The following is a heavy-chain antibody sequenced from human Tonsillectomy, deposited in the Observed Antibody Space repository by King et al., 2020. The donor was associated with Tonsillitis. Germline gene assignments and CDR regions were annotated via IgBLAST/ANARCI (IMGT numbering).Heavy chain of an antibody. D-gene: IGHD4-11*01. V-gene: IGHV3-21*01. CDR3: ARGHAYSFPNSFDY. J-gene: IGHJ4*02. CDR2: FGKSNNHI. CDR1: GFSFSSYT. Sequence: VQLVESGGGLVRPGESLRLSCAASGFSFSSYTMTWVRQAPGKGLEWVSSFGKSNNHIYYADSVRGRFTVSRDNVKNSLFLQMSNLRAEDTAVYYCARGHAYSFPNSFDYWGRGSLVTVSS.